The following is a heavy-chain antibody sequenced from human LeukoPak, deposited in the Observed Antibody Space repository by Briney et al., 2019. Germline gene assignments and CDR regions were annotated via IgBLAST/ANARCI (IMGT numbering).Heavy chain of an antibody. CDR3: ARGPIFSSSWYVDY. Sequence: ASVKVSCKASRYTFTSYDINWVRQATGPGLEWMGWMNPNSSNTGYAQKFQGRLTMTRNTSISTAYMELSSLRSEDTAVYYCARGPIFSSSWYVDYWGQGTLVTVSS. D-gene: IGHD6-13*01. CDR1: RYTFTSYD. CDR2: MNPNSSNT. V-gene: IGHV1-8*01. J-gene: IGHJ4*02.